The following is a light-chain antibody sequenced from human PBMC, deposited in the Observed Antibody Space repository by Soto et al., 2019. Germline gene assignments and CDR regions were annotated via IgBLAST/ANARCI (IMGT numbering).Light chain of an antibody. CDR2: KAS. Sequence: DIQMTQSPSTLSASVGDRVTITCRASQSIRNWLAWYQQKPGQAPKLLNYKASTLQSGVPSRFSGSGSGTEFTLAISSLQPDDSATYYCQQYNDNWTFGQGTKVEIK. J-gene: IGKJ1*01. CDR3: QQYNDNWT. V-gene: IGKV1-5*03. CDR1: QSIRNW.